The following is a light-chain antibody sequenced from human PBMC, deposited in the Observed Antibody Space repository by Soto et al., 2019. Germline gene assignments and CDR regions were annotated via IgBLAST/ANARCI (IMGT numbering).Light chain of an antibody. CDR1: SSNIGAGYD. J-gene: IGLJ3*02. Sequence: QSVLTQPPSVSGAPGQSVTISCTGSSSNIGAGYDVHWYQQLPGTAPKLLIYGNSNRPSGVPDRFSGSKSGTSASLAITGLQAEDEADYCCQSYDSSLSGGVFGGGTKLTVL. V-gene: IGLV1-40*01. CDR3: QSYDSSLSGGV. CDR2: GNS.